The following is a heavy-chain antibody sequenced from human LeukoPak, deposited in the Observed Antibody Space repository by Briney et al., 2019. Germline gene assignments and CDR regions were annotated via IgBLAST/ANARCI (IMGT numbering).Heavy chain of an antibody. CDR2: ISVRGGTK. D-gene: IGHD2-8*01. CDR1: GYTFFSYV. J-gene: IGHJ4*02. CDR3: AKNPSCINPVCHEDFDY. Sequence: GGSLRVSCVASGYTFFSYVLRGVCQAPGKGLEWGSHISVRGGTKYYADSLKGGFTIPRDNSKTTVFFKMNSLKAEDTAVYYCAKNPSCINPVCHEDFDYWGQGTLVTVSS. V-gene: IGHV3-23*01.